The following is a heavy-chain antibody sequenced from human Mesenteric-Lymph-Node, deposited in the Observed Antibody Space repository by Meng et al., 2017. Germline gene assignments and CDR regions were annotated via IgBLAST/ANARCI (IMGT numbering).Heavy chain of an antibody. CDR3: ARERYGDYRGRAFDD. D-gene: IGHD4-17*01. V-gene: IGHV4-4*07. CDR1: GGSISSYY. CDR2: CHTRGNT. Sequence: SETLSLTCTVSGGSISSYYWSWIRQPAGKGLEWIGRCHTRGNTDYNPSLKSRVALSVDTSKNQFSLKLSSVTAADTAVYYCARERYGDYRGRAFDDWGQGTMVTVSS. J-gene: IGHJ3*01.